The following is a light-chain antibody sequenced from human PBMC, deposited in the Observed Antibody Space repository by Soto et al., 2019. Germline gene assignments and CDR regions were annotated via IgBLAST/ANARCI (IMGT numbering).Light chain of an antibody. J-gene: IGKJ1*01. CDR2: KAS. CDR1: QSISSL. Sequence: DIQMTQSTSTLSASVGDRVTITCRASQSISSLLAWYQQKPAKAPKLLIYKASSLESGVPSRFSGSRSGTEFTLTISSLQPDDFATYYCQQYNSYPWTFGQGTKVEIK. V-gene: IGKV1-5*03. CDR3: QQYNSYPWT.